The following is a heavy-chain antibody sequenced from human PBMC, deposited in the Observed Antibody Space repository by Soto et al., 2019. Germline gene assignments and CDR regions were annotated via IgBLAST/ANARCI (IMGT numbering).Heavy chain of an antibody. Sequence: SETLSLTCAVYGGSFSDFYWSWIRQPPGKGLEWIGEIHHSGSTNNNPSLKSRVTISIDTSKNQFSLRLSSVTAADTAVYYCARGRRVRTFDYWGQGTLVTVSS. CDR1: GGSFSDFY. V-gene: IGHV4-34*01. J-gene: IGHJ4*01. D-gene: IGHD3-10*01. CDR3: ARGRRVRTFDY. CDR2: IHHSGST.